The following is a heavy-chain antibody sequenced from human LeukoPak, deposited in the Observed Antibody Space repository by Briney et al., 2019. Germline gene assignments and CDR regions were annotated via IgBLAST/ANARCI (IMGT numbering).Heavy chain of an antibody. Sequence: PSETLSLTCTVSGGSISSYYWSWFRQPPGKGLEWIGYIYYSGSTNYNPSLKSRVTISVDTSKNQFSLKLSSVTAADTAVYYCARDQSVGLFDYWGQGTLVTVSS. CDR3: ARDQSVGLFDY. CDR2: IYYSGST. V-gene: IGHV4-59*01. CDR1: GGSISSYY. D-gene: IGHD2-15*01. J-gene: IGHJ4*02.